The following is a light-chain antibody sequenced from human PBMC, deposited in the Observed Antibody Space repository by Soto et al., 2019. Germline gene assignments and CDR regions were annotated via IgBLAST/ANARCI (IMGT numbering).Light chain of an antibody. CDR2: AAS. J-gene: IGKJ2*01. CDR1: QSISSY. CDR3: QPSYNSPYT. V-gene: IGKV1-39*01. Sequence: DIQMTQSPSSLSASVGDRVSITCRASQSISSYLNWYQQKPGKAPKLLIYAASSLQSGVPSRFSGSGSGTDFTLTISSLQPEDFATYYCQPSYNSPYTFGQGTKLEIK.